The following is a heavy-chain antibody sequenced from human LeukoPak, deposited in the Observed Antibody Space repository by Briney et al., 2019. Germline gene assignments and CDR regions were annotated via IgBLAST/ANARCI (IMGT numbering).Heavy chain of an antibody. V-gene: IGHV3-49*04. CDR1: GFTFGDYS. D-gene: IGHD6-13*01. J-gene: IGHJ5*01. CDR2: ITGKTYGGTT. CDR3: TRWYTTSRLDS. Sequence: GGSLRLSCTASGFTFGDYSMTWVRQAPGKGLECVGFITGKTYGGTTDYAASVKGRFTISRDDSKAIAYLQMNSLKTEDTAVYYCTRWYTTSRLDSWGQGTLVTVSS.